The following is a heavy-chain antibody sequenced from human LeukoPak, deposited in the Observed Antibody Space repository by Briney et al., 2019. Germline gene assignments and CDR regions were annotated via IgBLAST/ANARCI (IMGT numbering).Heavy chain of an antibody. CDR1: GYTFTSYD. Sequence: ASVKVSCKASGYTFTSYDINWVRQATGQGLEWMGWMNPNSGNTGYAQKFQGRVTMTRNTSISTAYMELSSLRSEDTAVYYCARPGRDYYYYYMDVWGKGTTVTVSS. CDR3: ARPGRDYYYYYMDV. V-gene: IGHV1-8*01. CDR2: MNPNSGNT. J-gene: IGHJ6*03.